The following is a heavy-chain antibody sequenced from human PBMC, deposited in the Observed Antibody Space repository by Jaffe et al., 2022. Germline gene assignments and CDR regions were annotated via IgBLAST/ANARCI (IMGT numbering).Heavy chain of an antibody. CDR3: ASEAVAGTRYFDY. CDR1: GYSINSGYY. J-gene: IGHJ4*02. V-gene: IGHV4-38-2*01. D-gene: IGHD6-19*01. Sequence: QVQLQESGPGLVKPSETLSLTCAVSGYSINSGYYWGWIRQPPGKGLEWIGSIYHSGTTYYNPSLKSRVTISVDTSKNQFSLKLSSVTAADTAVYYCASEAVAGTRYFDYWGQGTLVTVSS. CDR2: IYHSGTT.